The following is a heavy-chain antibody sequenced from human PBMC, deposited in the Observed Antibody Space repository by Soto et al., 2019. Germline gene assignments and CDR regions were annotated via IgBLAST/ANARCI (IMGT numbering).Heavy chain of an antibody. CDR3: ARDQGDYYGSGGNSDY. Sequence: QVQLVESGGGLVKPGGSLRLSCAASGFTFSDYYMSWIRQAPGKGLEWVSYISSSSSYTNYADSVKGRFTISRDNAKNSLYLQMNSRRAEDTAVYYCARDQGDYYGSGGNSDYWGQGTLVTVSS. CDR1: GFTFSDYY. CDR2: ISSSSSYT. V-gene: IGHV3-11*05. J-gene: IGHJ4*02. D-gene: IGHD3-10*01.